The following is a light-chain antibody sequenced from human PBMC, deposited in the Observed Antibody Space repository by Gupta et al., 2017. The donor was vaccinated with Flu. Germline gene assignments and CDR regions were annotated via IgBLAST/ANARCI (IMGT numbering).Light chain of an antibody. CDR1: QSIGST. J-gene: IGKJ2*01. CDR2: FAY. V-gene: IGKV6-21*01. Sequence: EIVLTQSPDFQSVAPKEKVTITCRASQSIGSTLHWYQQKPDQSPKLLIKFAYQSFPVVPSRFSGGGCREDFPITINGQEYEDAATYYSHESGSLPHTFGQGTKLEIK. CDR3: HESGSLPHT.